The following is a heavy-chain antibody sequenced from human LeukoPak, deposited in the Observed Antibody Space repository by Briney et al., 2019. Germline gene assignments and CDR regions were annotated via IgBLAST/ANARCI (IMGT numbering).Heavy chain of an antibody. CDR2: IIPIFGTA. J-gene: IGHJ4*02. Sequence: ASVKVSCKASGGTFSSYAISWVRQAPGQGLEWMGGIIPIFGTANYAQKFQGRVTITADESTSTAYMELSSLRSEDTVVYYCARSSRYYDSSGLQAYYFDYWGQGTLVTVSS. V-gene: IGHV1-69*13. CDR1: GGTFSSYA. D-gene: IGHD3-22*01. CDR3: ARSSRYYDSSGLQAYYFDY.